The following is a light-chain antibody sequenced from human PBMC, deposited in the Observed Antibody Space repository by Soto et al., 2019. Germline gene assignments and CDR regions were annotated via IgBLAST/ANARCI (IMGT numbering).Light chain of an antibody. CDR1: QSVLYSSNNKKY. J-gene: IGKJ1*01. Sequence: DIVMTQSPDSLAVSLGERSTINCKSSQSVLYSSNNKKYSAWYQQKPGQPPKLLIYWASTRESGVPDRFSGSGSGTDFTLTISRLEPEDFAVYYCQQYGSSPQAFGQGTKVDI. CDR3: QQYGSSPQA. V-gene: IGKV4-1*01. CDR2: WAS.